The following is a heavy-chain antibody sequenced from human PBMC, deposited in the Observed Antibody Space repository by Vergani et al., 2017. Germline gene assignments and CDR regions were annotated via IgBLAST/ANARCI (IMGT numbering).Heavy chain of an antibody. V-gene: IGHV3-21*01. D-gene: IGHD6-13*01. CDR1: GFTFSSYS. CDR3: ARYSSGGYSSLPDYYYYMDV. CDR2: ISSSSSYI. Sequence: EVQLVESGGGLVKPGGSLRLSCAASGFTFSSYSMNWVRQAPGKGLEWVSSISSSSSYIYYADSVKGRFTISRDNAKNSLYLQMNSLRAEDTAVYYCARYSSGGYSSLPDYYYYMDVWGK. J-gene: IGHJ6*03.